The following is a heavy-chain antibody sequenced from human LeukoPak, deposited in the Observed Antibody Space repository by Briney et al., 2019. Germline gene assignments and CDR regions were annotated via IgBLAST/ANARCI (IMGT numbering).Heavy chain of an antibody. CDR1: GFPFSGYY. V-gene: IGHV3-7*01. Sequence: GGSPRLSCTAPGFPFSGYYISWVRQAPGTGLEWLANIKGDGSVQDYVDSVKGRFTISRDNAKNSLYLQMNNLRVDDTAVYYCVGQLLRAVWGKGTTVTVSS. CDR2: IKGDGSVQ. J-gene: IGHJ6*03. D-gene: IGHD2-2*01. CDR3: VGQLLRAV.